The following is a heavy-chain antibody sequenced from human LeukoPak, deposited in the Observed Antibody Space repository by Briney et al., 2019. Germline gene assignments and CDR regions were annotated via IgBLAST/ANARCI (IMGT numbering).Heavy chain of an antibody. CDR1: GVTFSRYA. D-gene: IGHD5-18*01. V-gene: IGHV3-23*01. Sequence: GGSLRLSCAASGVTFSRYAMSWVRQAPGKGLEWVSAISESGTGTYYADSVKGRFTISRDISKNTLSLQMNSLRAEDTAVYYCAKDIAQGYTFGSIEQDYWGQGTLVTVSS. J-gene: IGHJ4*02. CDR3: AKDIAQGYTFGSIEQDY. CDR2: ISESGTGT.